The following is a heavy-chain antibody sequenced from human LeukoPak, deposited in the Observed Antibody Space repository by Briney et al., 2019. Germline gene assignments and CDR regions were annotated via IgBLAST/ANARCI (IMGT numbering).Heavy chain of an antibody. CDR3: ARDRPPRARSSTHH. J-gene: IGHJ5*02. Sequence: RGSLRLSCAGSGFILGAYGMSRVRQAPGEGVEWLAHISHDGNNTLYADSVKGRFTISRDNSKNTLFLEMNSLRPGDEAVYFCARDRPPRARSSTHHWGTGTLVTVSS. CDR2: ISHDGNNT. V-gene: IGHV3-30*03. D-gene: IGHD6-6*01. CDR1: GFILGAYG.